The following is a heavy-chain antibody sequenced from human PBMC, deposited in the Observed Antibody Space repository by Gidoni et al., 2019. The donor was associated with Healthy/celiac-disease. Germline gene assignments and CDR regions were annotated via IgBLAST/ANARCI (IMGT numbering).Heavy chain of an antibody. J-gene: IGHJ6*02. CDR3: AREGIYSSSWYGNYYYGMDV. D-gene: IGHD6-13*01. Sequence: ADSVNGRFTISSDNSKNTLYLKMNSLRADDTPVYYCAREGIYSSSWYGNYYYGMDVWGQGTTVTVSS. V-gene: IGHV3-33*01.